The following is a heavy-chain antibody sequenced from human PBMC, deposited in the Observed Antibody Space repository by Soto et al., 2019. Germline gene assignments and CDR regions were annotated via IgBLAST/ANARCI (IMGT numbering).Heavy chain of an antibody. CDR2: IYYSGST. V-gene: IGHV4-31*03. J-gene: IGHJ5*02. CDR3: ARDNLFLSSGSPTFGP. CDR1: GGSISSGGYY. Sequence: SETLSLTCTVSGGSISSGGYYWSWIRQHPGKGLEWIGYIYYSGSTYYNPSLKSRVTISVDTSKNQFSLKLSSVTAADTAVYYCARDNLFLSSGSPTFGPWGQGTLGTFSS. D-gene: IGHD3-10*01.